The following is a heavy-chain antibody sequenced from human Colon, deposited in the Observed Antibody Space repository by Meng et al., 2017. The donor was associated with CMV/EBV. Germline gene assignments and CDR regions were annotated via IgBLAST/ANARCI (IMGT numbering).Heavy chain of an antibody. D-gene: IGHD5-12*01. V-gene: IGHV1-24*01. J-gene: IGHJ4*02. Sequence: ASVKVSCKVSGYTFTELSMNWVRQAPGKGLEWLGGFDPGNGQVFYAPGFQGRVTVAEDSSSGTTYMELSSLRPEDTAVYYCAGDVKYSASRGFDYWGQRTLVTVSS. CDR1: GYTFTELS. CDR3: AGDVKYSASRGFDY. CDR2: FDPGNGQV.